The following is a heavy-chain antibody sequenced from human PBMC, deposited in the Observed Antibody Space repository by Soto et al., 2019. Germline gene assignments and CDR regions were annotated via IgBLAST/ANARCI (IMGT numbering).Heavy chain of an antibody. CDR1: GFTFSSYA. D-gene: IGHD3-22*01. CDR3: ARDPYYDSSGYYSVTGLLDY. V-gene: IGHV3-30-3*01. CDR2: ISYDGSNK. Sequence: VQLVESGGGVVQPGRSLRLSCAASGFTFSSYAMHWVRQAPGKGLEWVAVISYDGSNKYYADSVKGRFTISRDNSKNTLYLQMNSLRAEDTAVYYCARDPYYDSSGYYSVTGLLDYWGQGTLVTVSS. J-gene: IGHJ4*02.